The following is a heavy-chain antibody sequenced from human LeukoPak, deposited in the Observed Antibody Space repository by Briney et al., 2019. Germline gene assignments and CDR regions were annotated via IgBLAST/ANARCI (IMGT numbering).Heavy chain of an antibody. J-gene: IGHJ4*02. V-gene: IGHV4-4*09. Sequence: SETLSLTCTVSGGSISSYYWSWIRQPPGKGLEWIGYIYTSGSTNYNPSLKSRVTISVDTSKNQFSLKLSSVTAADTAVYYCARAPANSRLDYYFDYWGQGTLVTVSS. D-gene: IGHD6-13*01. CDR1: GGSISSYY. CDR3: ARAPANSRLDYYFDY. CDR2: IYTSGST.